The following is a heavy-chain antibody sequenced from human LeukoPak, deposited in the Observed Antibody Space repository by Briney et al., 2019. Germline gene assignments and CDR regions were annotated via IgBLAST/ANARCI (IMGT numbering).Heavy chain of an antibody. CDR1: RFTFTSYS. CDR2: ISSSSSYI. CDR3: AREPTRPNEYY. V-gene: IGHV3-21*01. D-gene: IGHD6-6*01. Sequence: GGCLRPSCAPSRFTFTSYSMNWVRPPPGGGREWVSSISSSSSYIYYADSVKGRFTISRDNAKNSLYLQMNSRRAEGTSVYYCAREPTRPNEYYWGQGTLVTVSS. J-gene: IGHJ4*02.